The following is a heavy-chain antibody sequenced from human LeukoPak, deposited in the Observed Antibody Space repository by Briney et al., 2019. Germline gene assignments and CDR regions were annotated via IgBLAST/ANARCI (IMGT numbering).Heavy chain of an antibody. CDR1: GFTFSGYS. CDR2: ISSSSSYI. J-gene: IGHJ3*02. CDR3: ARDSSGSYWGNDAFDI. Sequence: GGSLRLSXAASGFTFSGYSMNWVRQAPGKGLEWVSSISSSSSYIYYADSVTGRFTISRDNAKNSLYLQMNSLRAEDTAVYYCARDSSGSYWGNDAFDIWGQGTMVTVSS. V-gene: IGHV3-21*01. D-gene: IGHD1-26*01.